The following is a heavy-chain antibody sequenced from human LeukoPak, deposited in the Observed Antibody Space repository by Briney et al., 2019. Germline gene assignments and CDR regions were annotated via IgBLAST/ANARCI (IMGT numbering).Heavy chain of an antibody. CDR2: IRSKANSYAT. V-gene: IGHV3-73*01. Sequence: GGSLRLSCAPSGFTFSGSAMHWVRQASGKGLEWVGRIRSKANSYATAYAASVKGRFTISRDDSKNTAYLQMNSMKTEDTAVYYCTRRDCSGGSCYLDYWGQGTLVTVSS. CDR1: GFTFSGSA. D-gene: IGHD2-15*01. J-gene: IGHJ4*02. CDR3: TRRDCSGGSCYLDY.